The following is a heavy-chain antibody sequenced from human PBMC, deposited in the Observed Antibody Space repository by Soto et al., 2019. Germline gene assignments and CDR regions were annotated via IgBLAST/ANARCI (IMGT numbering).Heavy chain of an antibody. CDR3: AKGRSYYYYYGVEV. V-gene: IGHV3-23*01. CDR1: GFTVSSNY. Sequence: SLRLSCSSSGFTVSSNYRGWVLENPGKGLEWVSDIIDSGGSTYYADSVKGRFTISRDNSKSTLYLQMNSLRAEDTALYYCAKGRSYYYYYGVEVWGQGTTVTVSS. D-gene: IGHD1-26*01. CDR2: IIDSGGST. J-gene: IGHJ6*02.